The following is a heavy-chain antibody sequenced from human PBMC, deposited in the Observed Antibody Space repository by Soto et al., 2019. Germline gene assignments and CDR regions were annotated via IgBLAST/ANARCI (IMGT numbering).Heavy chain of an antibody. V-gene: IGHV3-23*01. CDR1: GFTFSSYA. CDR3: ATHDYYGSGSYYNVSWFDP. CDR2: ISGSGGST. J-gene: IGHJ5*02. D-gene: IGHD3-10*01. Sequence: GGSLRLSCEASGFTFSSYAMSWVRQAPGKGLEWVSAISGSGGSTYYADSVKGRFTISRDNSKNTLYLQMNSLRAEDTAVYYCATHDYYGSGSYYNVSWFDPWGQGTLVTVSS.